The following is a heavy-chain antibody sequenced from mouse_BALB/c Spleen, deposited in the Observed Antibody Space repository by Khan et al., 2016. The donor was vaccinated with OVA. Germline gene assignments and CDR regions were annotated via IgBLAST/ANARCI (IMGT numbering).Heavy chain of an antibody. CDR1: GYTFTTYV. CDR3: ARGMVLLRGAMDD. D-gene: IGHD1-1*01. V-gene: IGHV1S136*01. Sequence: VRLQQSGPELVKPGASVKMSCKASGYTFTTYVIHWVKQKPGQGIEWFGYINPYNDDTKYNEKFKDKATLTSDKSSTTAYMEFSSLTSEDSAVYYVARGMVLLRGAMDDWGQGTSVTVSS. CDR2: INPYNDDT. J-gene: IGHJ4*01.